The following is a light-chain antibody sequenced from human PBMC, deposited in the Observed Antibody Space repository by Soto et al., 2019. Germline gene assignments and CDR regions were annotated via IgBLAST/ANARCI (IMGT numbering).Light chain of an antibody. Sequence: EIVLTQSPAILSLSPGERATLSCRASQSVGTYLDWYQQKLGQAPRLLIYDASTRATGIPARFSGSGSGTDFTLTISSLEPEDFAVYYCKQRVNWLTFGGGTKVEL. CDR3: KQRVNWLT. V-gene: IGKV3-11*01. J-gene: IGKJ4*01. CDR1: QSVGTY. CDR2: DAS.